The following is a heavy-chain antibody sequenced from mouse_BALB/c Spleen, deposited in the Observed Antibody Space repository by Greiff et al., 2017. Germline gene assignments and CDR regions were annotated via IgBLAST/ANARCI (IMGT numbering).Heavy chain of an antibody. CDR2: ISDGGSYT. V-gene: IGHV5-4*02. Sequence: EVHLVESGGGLVKPGGSLKLSCAASGFTFSDYYMYWVRQTPEKRLEWVATISDGGSYTYYPDSVKGRFTISRDNAKNNLYLQMSSLKSEDTAMYYCAREGFYGNYGGDAMDYWGQGTSVTVAS. D-gene: IGHD2-1*01. CDR3: AREGFYGNYGGDAMDY. CDR1: GFTFSDYY. J-gene: IGHJ4*01.